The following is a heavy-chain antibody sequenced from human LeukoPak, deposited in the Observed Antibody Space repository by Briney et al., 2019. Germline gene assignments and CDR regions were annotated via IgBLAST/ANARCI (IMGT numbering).Heavy chain of an antibody. CDR3: AKDGCSSTSCYDGGYSYGSYFDY. D-gene: IGHD2-2*01. V-gene: IGHV3-23*01. J-gene: IGHJ4*02. Sequence: QSGGSLRLSCAASGFTFSSYAMSWVRQAPGKGLEWVSAISGSGGSTYYADSVKGRFTISRDNSKNTLYLQMNSLRAEDTAVYYCAKDGCSSTSCYDGGYSYGSYFDYWGQGTLVTVSS. CDR1: GFTFSSYA. CDR2: ISGSGGST.